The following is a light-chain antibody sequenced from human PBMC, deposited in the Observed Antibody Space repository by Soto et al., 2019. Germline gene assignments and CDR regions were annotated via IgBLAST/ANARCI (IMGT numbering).Light chain of an antibody. CDR3: LQHNSYPRT. Sequence: EIVLTQSPGTLSLSPGERATLSCRASQSVSSNFLAWYQEKLGQAPRLLIYGASKRATGIPDRFSGSGSGTEFTLTISSLQPEDFATYYCLQHNSYPRTFGGGTKVDIK. CDR1: QSVSSNF. CDR2: GAS. V-gene: IGKV3-20*01. J-gene: IGKJ4*01.